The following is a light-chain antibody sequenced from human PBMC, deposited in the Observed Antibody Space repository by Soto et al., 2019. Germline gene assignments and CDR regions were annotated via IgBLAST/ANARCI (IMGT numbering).Light chain of an antibody. CDR2: RAS. V-gene: IGKV1-5*03. Sequence: DIQMTQSPSTLSASVGDRVTISFRASQSISYWLAWYQQKPGKAPKLLIYRASTLESGVPSRFSGSGSGTEFTLTISSLQSEDFAVYYCQQYHNWPPITFGQGTRLEIK. J-gene: IGKJ5*01. CDR3: QQYHNWPPIT. CDR1: QSISYW.